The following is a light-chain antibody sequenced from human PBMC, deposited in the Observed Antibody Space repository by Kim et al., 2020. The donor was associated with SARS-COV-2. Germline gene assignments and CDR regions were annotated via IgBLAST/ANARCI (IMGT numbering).Light chain of an antibody. J-gene: IGKJ5*01. CDR1: QSVASY. CDR2: DAS. CDR3: QQRGN. V-gene: IGKV3-11*01. Sequence: APLSFSPGENATPSCSASQSVASYLPWHQQHPGQAPWLLFYDASKRATGIPARFRGSGSGTDFTLTIGTLEPEDSAVYYCQQRGNFGQGTRLEIK.